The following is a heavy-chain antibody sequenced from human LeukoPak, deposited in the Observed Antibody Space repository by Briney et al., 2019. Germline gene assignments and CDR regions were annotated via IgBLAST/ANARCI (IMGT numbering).Heavy chain of an antibody. CDR2: IYYSGST. CDR1: GGSISSYY. Sequence: PSETLSLTCTVSGGSISSYYWSWIRQPPGKGREWIGYIYYSGSTNYNPSLKSRVTISVDTSKNQFSLKLSSVTAADTAVYYCARRGYGSGSFNRYYFDYWGQGNLVTVSS. CDR3: ARRGYGSGSFNRYYFDY. V-gene: IGHV4-59*08. J-gene: IGHJ4*02. D-gene: IGHD3-10*01.